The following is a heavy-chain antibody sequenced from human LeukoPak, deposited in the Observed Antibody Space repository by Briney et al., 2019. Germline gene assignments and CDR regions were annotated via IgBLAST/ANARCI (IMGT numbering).Heavy chain of an antibody. Sequence: HSWGSLRLSCAASGGTFSSYEMNWVRQAPGKGLEWVSCISSSGSTIYYAYSVKGRFTISRDNTNKSPYLQMNMPRAEATAVYYGVKDNPLEYWGEGTLVIVSS. CDR2: ISSSGSTI. CDR1: GGTFSSYE. V-gene: IGHV3-48*03. J-gene: IGHJ4*02. CDR3: VKDNPLEY. D-gene: IGHD1-14*01.